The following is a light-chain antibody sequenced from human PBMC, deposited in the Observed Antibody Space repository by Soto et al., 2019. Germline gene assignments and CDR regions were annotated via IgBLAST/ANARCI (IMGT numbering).Light chain of an antibody. V-gene: IGKV3-20*01. J-gene: IGKJ1*01. CDR3: QDYGTSHPWT. CDR2: GGS. Sequence: EVVLTQSPGALSLSPGXGVTLSCRASQNIRGNELAWYRQKRGQAPRLLMYGGSTRADGIPDRFSGRGTGTNFTLTISRLEPEDSAVYYCQDYGTSHPWTFGQGTKLEIK. CDR1: QNIRGNE.